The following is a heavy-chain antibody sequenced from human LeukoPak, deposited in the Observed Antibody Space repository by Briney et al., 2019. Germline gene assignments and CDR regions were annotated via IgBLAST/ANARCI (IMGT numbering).Heavy chain of an antibody. CDR3: TSSPGIAAAGTGKRQDY. V-gene: IGHV6-1*01. D-gene: IGHD6-13*01. J-gene: IGHJ4*02. CDR2: TYYRSKWYN. Sequence: SQTLSLTCAISGDSVSSNSAAWNWIRQSPSRGLEWLGRTYYRSKWYNDYAVSVKSRITINPDTSKNQFSLQLNSVTPEDTAVYYCTSSPGIAAAGTGKRQDYWGQGTLVTVSS. CDR1: GDSVSSNSAA.